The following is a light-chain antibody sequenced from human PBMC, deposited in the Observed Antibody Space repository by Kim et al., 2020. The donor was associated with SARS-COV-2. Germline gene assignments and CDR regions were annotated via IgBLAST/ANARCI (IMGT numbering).Light chain of an antibody. CDR2: GAS. J-gene: IGKJ2*01. V-gene: IGKV3-20*01. Sequence: IVLTQSPGTLSLSPGERATLSCRASQTVSSTYLAWYQQKPGQAPRLLIYGASSRATGIPDRFSGSGSGTDFTLTISRLEPEDFAVYYCKQYGSSRLYTFGQGTKLEI. CDR1: QTVSSTY. CDR3: KQYGSSRLYT.